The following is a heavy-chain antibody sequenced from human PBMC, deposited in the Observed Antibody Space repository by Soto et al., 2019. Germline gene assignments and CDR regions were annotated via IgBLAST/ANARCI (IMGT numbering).Heavy chain of an antibody. J-gene: IGHJ4*02. CDR2: ISGSGGST. Sequence: PGGSLRLSCAASGFTFSSYAMSWVRQAPGKGLEWVSAISGSGGSTYYADSVKGRFTISRDNSKNTLYLQMNSLRAEDTAVYYCAKRWAPTVITMIVDGKFDYWGQGTLVTVSS. D-gene: IGHD3-22*01. CDR1: GFTFSSYA. CDR3: AKRWAPTVITMIVDGKFDY. V-gene: IGHV3-23*01.